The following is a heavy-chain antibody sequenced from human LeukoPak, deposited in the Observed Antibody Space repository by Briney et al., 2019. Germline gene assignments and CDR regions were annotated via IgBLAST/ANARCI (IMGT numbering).Heavy chain of an antibody. CDR3: ARDLRPANL. V-gene: IGHV1-2*02. D-gene: IGHD1-7*01. Sequence: ASVKVSCKASGYTFTEHFIHWVRQAPGQGLQYMGWIHPASANTVYAQMFHGRVTLTRDTPATTTYMELSGQRSDDTAVYYCARDLRPANLWGQGTLVTVSS. CDR1: GYTFTEHF. J-gene: IGHJ4*02. CDR2: IHPASANT.